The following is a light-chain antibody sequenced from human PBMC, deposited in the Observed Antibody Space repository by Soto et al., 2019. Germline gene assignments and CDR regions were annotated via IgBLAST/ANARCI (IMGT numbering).Light chain of an antibody. CDR2: AAS. Sequence: DIQMTQSPSSLSASVGDRVTITCRASQSITNYLNWYQQKPGKAPKLLIFAASSLQSGVPSRFSGSGSGTDFTLTISSLQPEDFASYYCQRSYSPPWTFXQGTK. CDR3: QRSYSPPWT. V-gene: IGKV1-39*01. CDR1: QSITNY. J-gene: IGKJ1*01.